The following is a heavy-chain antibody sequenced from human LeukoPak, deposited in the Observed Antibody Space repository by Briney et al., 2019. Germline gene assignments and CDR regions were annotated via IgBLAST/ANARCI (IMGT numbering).Heavy chain of an antibody. D-gene: IGHD3-22*01. J-gene: IGHJ4*02. Sequence: QPGRSLRLSCAASGFTFDDYAMPWVRQAPGKGLEWVSGISWNSGSIGYADSVKGRFTISRDNAKNSLYLQMNSLRAEDTALYYCAKETYYYDSSGYYGVIDYWGQGTLVTVSS. CDR1: GFTFDDYA. CDR2: ISWNSGSI. CDR3: AKETYYYDSSGYYGVIDY. V-gene: IGHV3-9*01.